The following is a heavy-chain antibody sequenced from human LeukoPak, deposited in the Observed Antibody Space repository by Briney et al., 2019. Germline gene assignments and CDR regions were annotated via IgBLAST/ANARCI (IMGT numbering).Heavy chain of an antibody. D-gene: IGHD6-6*01. CDR2: IYYSGST. CDR1: GGSISRYY. V-gene: IGHV4-59*08. J-gene: IGHJ4*02. CDR3: ARHYSSSSFDY. Sequence: SETLSLTCTVSGGSISRYYWSWIRQPPGKGLEWIGYIYYSGSTNYNPSLKSRVTISVDTSKNQFSLKLSSVTAADTAVYYCARHYSSSSFDYWGQGTLVTVSS.